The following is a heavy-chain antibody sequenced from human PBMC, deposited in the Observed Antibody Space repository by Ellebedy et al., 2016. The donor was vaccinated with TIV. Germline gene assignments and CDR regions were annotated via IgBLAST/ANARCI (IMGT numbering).Heavy chain of an antibody. J-gene: IGHJ3*02. CDR3: ARDGDYDAFDI. CDR1: GFTFGDYY. D-gene: IGHD4-17*01. CDR2: ISSSSSYT. Sequence: GESLKISXAASGFTFGDYYMSWIRQAPGKGLEWVSYISSSSSYTNYADSVKGRFTISRDNAKNSLYLQMNSLRAEDTAVYYCARDGDYDAFDIWGQGTMVTVSS. V-gene: IGHV3-11*05.